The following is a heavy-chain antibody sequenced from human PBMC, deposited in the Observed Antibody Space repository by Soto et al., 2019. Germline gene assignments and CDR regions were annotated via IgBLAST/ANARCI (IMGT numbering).Heavy chain of an antibody. CDR2: IKEDGSEE. CDR1: GFTFSTYW. D-gene: IGHD3-3*02. J-gene: IGHJ4*02. CDR3: ATAISSPLSKFDY. V-gene: IGHV3-7*01. Sequence: EVQLVQSGGDLVQPGGSLRLSCVASGFTFSTYWMTWVRQAPGMGLEWVAGIKEDGSEEVYVDSVKGRFSISRDNAKTSLYLQLNSLRAEDTAVYYCATAISSPLSKFDYWGQGSVVTVSS.